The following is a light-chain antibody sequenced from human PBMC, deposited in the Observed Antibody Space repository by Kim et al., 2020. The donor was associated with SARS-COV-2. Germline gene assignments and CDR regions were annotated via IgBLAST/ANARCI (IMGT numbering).Light chain of an antibody. CDR2: GAS. J-gene: IGKJ4*01. Sequence: VSPGERATLACRASQSVSSDLAWYQQKPGQAPRLLVYGASTRATGIPVRFSGSGSGAEFTLTISSLQSEDFGVYYCHQFKKWPLTFGGGTKVDIK. CDR1: QSVSSD. CDR3: HQFKKWPLT. V-gene: IGKV3-15*01.